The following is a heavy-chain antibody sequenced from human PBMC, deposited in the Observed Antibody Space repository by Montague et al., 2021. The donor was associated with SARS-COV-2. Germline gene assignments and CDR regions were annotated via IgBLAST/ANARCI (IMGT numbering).Heavy chain of an antibody. CDR3: ARWFVNSRYFDS. CDR2: TYYTSKWNN. D-gene: IGHD4-23*01. CDR1: GDSVSRIGVG. V-gene: IGHV6-1*01. J-gene: IGHJ4*01. Sequence: CAISGDSVSRIGVGWNWIRQSPSRGLEWLGGTYYTSKWNNDYTISVKSRISISPDTSKNQFSLQLKSVTPEDTAVYYCARWFVNSRYFDSWGQGILVTVSS.